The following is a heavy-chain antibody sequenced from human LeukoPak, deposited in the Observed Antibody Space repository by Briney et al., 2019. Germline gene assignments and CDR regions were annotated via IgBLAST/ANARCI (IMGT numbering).Heavy chain of an antibody. Sequence: GGPLRLSCAGSEFTFSGYWVNWLRQAPGKAPEWVANINQDGSEKHYVDSVKGRFTISRDNAKNSLFLQMNSLRVEDTAVFYCARDGFVGAADYWGQGTLVTVSS. CDR1: EFTFSGYW. CDR2: INQDGSEK. V-gene: IGHV3-7*01. CDR3: ARDGFVGAADY. J-gene: IGHJ4*02. D-gene: IGHD6-13*01.